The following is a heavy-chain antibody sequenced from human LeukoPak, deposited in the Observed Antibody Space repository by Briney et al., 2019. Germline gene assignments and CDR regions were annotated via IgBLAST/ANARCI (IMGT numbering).Heavy chain of an antibody. Sequence: SETLSLTCAVSGGSFSGYYWSWVRQPPGKQLEWIGEINHSGSTNYNPSLKSGGTISLDTSKNQFSLRLTSVTAADTAVYYCARGTPHYYGSGSYYIRRFDPWGQGTLVTVSS. D-gene: IGHD3-10*01. CDR2: INHSGST. CDR1: GGSFSGYY. J-gene: IGHJ5*02. CDR3: ARGTPHYYGSGSYYIRRFDP. V-gene: IGHV4-34*01.